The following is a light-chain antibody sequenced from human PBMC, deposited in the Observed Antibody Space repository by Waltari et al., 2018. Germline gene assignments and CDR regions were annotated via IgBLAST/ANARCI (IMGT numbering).Light chain of an antibody. CDR1: QSLCSRSNSKTY. CDR3: HHYYIPPLT. J-gene: IGKJ5*01. Sequence: DIVMTQSPDSLAVSLGERATINVKSSQSLCSRSNSKTYLAWYQHKPGQPPKLLISWASIRASGVPDRFSGSGSGTDFTLTISSLQAEDVAVYYCHHYYIPPLTFGQGTRLEI. CDR2: WAS. V-gene: IGKV4-1*01.